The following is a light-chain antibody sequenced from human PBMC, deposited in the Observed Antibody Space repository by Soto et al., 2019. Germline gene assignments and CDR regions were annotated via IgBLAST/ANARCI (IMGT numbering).Light chain of an antibody. CDR2: DDS. CDR1: NIGSKS. CDR3: QVWDSSSDHPNWV. Sequence: SYELTQPPSVSVAPGQTARITCGGNNIGSKSVHWYQQKPGQAHVLVVYDDSDRPSGIPERFSGSNSGNTATLTISRVEAGDEADYYCQVWDSSSDHPNWVFGGGTKLTVL. V-gene: IGLV3-21*02. J-gene: IGLJ3*02.